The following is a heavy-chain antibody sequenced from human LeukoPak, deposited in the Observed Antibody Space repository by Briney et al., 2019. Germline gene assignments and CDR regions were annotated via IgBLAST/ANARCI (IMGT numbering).Heavy chain of an antibody. CDR3: ARGIAIIPAGVADC. V-gene: IGHV3-74*03. CDR2: INTDGRST. CDR1: GFTFSNYW. J-gene: IGHJ4*02. D-gene: IGHD2-2*01. Sequence: PGGSLRLSCAASGFTFSNYWMHWVRHAPGKGLVWVSRINTDGRSTTHADSVKGRFTISRDNAKNTLYLQMNSLRAEDTAVYYCARGIAIIPAGVADCWGQGTLVTVSS.